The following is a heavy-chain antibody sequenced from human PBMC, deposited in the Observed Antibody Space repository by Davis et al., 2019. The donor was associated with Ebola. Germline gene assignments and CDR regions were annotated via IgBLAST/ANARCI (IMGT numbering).Heavy chain of an antibody. D-gene: IGHD5-18*01. CDR2: NYYSGNT. CDR3: ARPVSPGYSYGYYYYDMDV. J-gene: IGHJ6*02. CDR1: GGSISSSSYY. Sequence: MPSETLSLTCTVSGGSISSSSYYWGWIRQPPGKGLEWIGNNYYSGNTYSNPSLKSRVIISVDTSKNQFSLKLSSVTAADTAVYYCARPVSPGYSYGYYYYDMDVWGQGTTVTVSS. V-gene: IGHV4-39*01.